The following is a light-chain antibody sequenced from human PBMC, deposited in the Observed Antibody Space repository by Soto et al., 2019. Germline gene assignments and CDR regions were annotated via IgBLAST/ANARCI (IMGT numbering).Light chain of an antibody. CDR3: QQTYSTPT. CDR1: QDISNY. Sequence: DIQMTQSPSSLSASVGDRVTITCQASQDISNYLNWYQQKPGKAHKLLIYDASNLETGVPSRFSGSGSGTDFTFTISSLQPEDIATYYCQQTYSTPTFGQGTKVDIK. J-gene: IGKJ2*01. V-gene: IGKV1-33*01. CDR2: DAS.